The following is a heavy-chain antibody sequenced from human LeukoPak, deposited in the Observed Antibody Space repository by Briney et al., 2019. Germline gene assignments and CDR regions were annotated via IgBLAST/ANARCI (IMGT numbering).Heavy chain of an antibody. D-gene: IGHD3-9*01. Sequence: PGGSLRLSCAASGFTFSSYAMSWVRQAPGKGLEWVSAISGSGGSTYYADSVKGRFTISRDNSKNTLYLQMNSLRAEDTAVYYCAKGDLLRYFDWLLPLGSFDYWGQGTLVTVSS. CDR1: GFTFSSYA. V-gene: IGHV3-23*01. CDR2: ISGSGGST. CDR3: AKGDLLRYFDWLLPLGSFDY. J-gene: IGHJ4*02.